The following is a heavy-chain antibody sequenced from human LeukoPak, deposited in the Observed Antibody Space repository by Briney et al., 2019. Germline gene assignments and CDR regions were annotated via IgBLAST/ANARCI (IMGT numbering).Heavy chain of an antibody. CDR3: ARPLSIVGATIGAFDI. CDR1: EFTLSTYA. CDR2: ISDRWT. V-gene: IGHV3-23*01. J-gene: IGHJ3*02. D-gene: IGHD1-26*01. Sequence: GGSLRLSCAASEFTLSTYAMNWVRQAPGKGLEWVSTISDRWTNYADSVKGRFTISRDDSQNTLFLQMNSLRVEDTAIYYCARPLSIVGATIGAFDIWGQGTMVTVSS.